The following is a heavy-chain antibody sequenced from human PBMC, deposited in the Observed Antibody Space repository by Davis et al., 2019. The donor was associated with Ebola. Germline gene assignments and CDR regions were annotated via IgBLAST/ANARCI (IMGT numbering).Heavy chain of an antibody. V-gene: IGHV3-23*01. CDR2: ISASEGHT. CDR1: GFIFSNYD. CDR3: ARYCHYPDCSYFDC. D-gene: IGHD2-15*01. J-gene: IGHJ4*02. Sequence: PGGSLRLSCAASGFIFSNYDMSWVRQVPGKGLEWVSTISASEGHTHYSDSVKGRFTISRDNSKDTLYLQMNSLRAEDTATYYCARYCHYPDCSYFDCWGQGTMVAVSS.